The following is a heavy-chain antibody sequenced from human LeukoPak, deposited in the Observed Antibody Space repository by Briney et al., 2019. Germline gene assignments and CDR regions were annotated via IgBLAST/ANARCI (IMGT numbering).Heavy chain of an antibody. D-gene: IGHD4-17*01. Sequence: PSETLSLTCAVSGGSISNYNWSWIRQPPGKGLEWIGNIYYSGSTNYNPSPKSRVTISVDTSKNQLSLKLSSVTAADAAVYYCAIDQGGYGDYPHYGRYGWGQGTTVTVSS. CDR3: AIDQGGYGDYPHYGRYG. J-gene: IGHJ6*02. V-gene: IGHV4-59*01. CDR2: IYYSGST. CDR1: GGSISNYN.